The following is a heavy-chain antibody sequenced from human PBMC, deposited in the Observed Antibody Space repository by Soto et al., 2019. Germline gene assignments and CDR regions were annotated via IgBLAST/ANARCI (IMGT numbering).Heavy chain of an antibody. V-gene: IGHV3-23*01. CDR2: ISGSGGST. CDR1: GFTFSSYA. D-gene: IGHD3-16*02. Sequence: PGGSLRLSCAASGFTFSSYAMSWVRQAPGKGLEWVSAISGSGGSTYYADSVKGRFTISRDNSKNTLYLQMNSLRAEDTAVYYCAKDPYYDYVWGSYRYNKAVKDYYYGMDVWGQGTTVTVSS. J-gene: IGHJ6*02. CDR3: AKDPYYDYVWGSYRYNKAVKDYYYGMDV.